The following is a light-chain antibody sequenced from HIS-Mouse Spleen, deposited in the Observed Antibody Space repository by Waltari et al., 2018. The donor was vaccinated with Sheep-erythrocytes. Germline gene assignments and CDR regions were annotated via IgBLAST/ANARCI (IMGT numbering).Light chain of an antibody. J-gene: IGKJ2*01. CDR1: QSVSSY. CDR3: QQRSNWYT. CDR2: DAS. V-gene: IGKV3-11*01. Sequence: EIVLTQSPATLSLSPGERSTLSCRASQSVSSYLAWYQQKPGQAPRLLIYDASNRATCIPARFSGSGSGTDFTLTISSLEPEDVAVYYCQQRSNWYTFGQGTKLEIK.